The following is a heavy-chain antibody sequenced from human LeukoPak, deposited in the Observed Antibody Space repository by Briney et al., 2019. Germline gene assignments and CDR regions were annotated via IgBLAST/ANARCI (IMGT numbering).Heavy chain of an antibody. CDR1: GFTFSSYW. V-gene: IGHV3-7*03. Sequence: PGGSLRLSCAASGFTFSSYWMSWVRQAPGKGLEWVANIKQDGSEKYYVDSVKGRFTISRDNAKNSLYLQMNSLRAEDTAVYYCASSHSSGWYPLDYWGQGTLVTVSS. J-gene: IGHJ4*02. CDR3: ASSHSSGWYPLDY. CDR2: IKQDGSEK. D-gene: IGHD6-19*01.